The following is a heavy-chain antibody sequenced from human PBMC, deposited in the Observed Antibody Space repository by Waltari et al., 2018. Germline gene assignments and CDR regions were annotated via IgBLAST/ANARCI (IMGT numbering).Heavy chain of an antibody. CDR2: IYWNDDK. CDR3: AHSSIPGSGSYSGFYGMDV. J-gene: IGHJ6*02. D-gene: IGHD3-10*01. V-gene: IGHV2-5*01. CDR1: GFSLSTSGVG. Sequence: QITLKESGPTLVKPTQTLTLTCTFSGFSLSTSGVGVGWFRQPPGKPLEWLALIYWNDDKRYSPSLKSSLTITTDPSKNQVVLTMTNMDPVDTATYYCAHSSIPGSGSYSGFYGMDVWGQGTTVTVSS.